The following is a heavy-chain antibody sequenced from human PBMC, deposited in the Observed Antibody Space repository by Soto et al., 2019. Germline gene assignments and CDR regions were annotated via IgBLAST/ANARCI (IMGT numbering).Heavy chain of an antibody. D-gene: IGHD1-26*01. CDR3: ARDFKWELLSYFDY. V-gene: IGHV3-11*06. J-gene: IGHJ4*02. Sequence: PGGSLRLSCAASGFTFSDYYMSWIRQAPGKGLEWVSYISSSSSYTNYADSVKGRFTISRDNAKNSLYLQMNSLRAEDTAVYYCARDFKWELLSYFDYWGQGTLVTVSS. CDR2: ISSSSSYT. CDR1: GFTFSDYY.